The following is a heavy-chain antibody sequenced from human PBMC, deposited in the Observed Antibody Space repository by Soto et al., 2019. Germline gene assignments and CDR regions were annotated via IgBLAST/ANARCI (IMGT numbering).Heavy chain of an antibody. CDR1: GGSISSSSYY. Sequence: QLQLQESGPGLVKPSETLSLTCTVSGGSISSSSYYWGWIRQPPGTGLEWIGSIYYSGSTYYNPSLKSRATISVDTSKNPFSLKLSSVTAADTDVYYCARLDSNYYYYYYMDVWGKGTTVTVSS. J-gene: IGHJ6*03. CDR3: ARLDSNYYYYYYMDV. D-gene: IGHD4-4*01. CDR2: IYYSGST. V-gene: IGHV4-39*01.